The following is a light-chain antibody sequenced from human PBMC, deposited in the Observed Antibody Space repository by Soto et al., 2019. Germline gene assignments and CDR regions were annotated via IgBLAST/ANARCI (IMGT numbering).Light chain of an antibody. Sequence: QSVLTQSPSASASLGASVKLTCTLSSGHSSYAIAWHQQQPEKGPRYLMKLNSDGSHSKGDGIPDRFSGSSSGAERYLTNSSLQSEDEADYYCQTYEVFGGGTKLTVL. J-gene: IGLJ2*01. CDR3: QTYEV. V-gene: IGLV4-69*01. CDR2: LNSDGSH. CDR1: SGHSSYA.